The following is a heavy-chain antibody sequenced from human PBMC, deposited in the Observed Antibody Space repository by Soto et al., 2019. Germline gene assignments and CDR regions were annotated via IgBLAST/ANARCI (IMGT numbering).Heavy chain of an antibody. CDR2: ISYDGSNK. CDR1: GFTFSSYA. CDR3: ARDPLWGTAMVLWYFDL. V-gene: IGHV3-30-3*01. J-gene: IGHJ2*01. Sequence: QVQLVESGGGVVQPGRSLRLSCAASGFTFSSYAMHWVRQAPGKGLEGVAVISYDGSNKYYADSVKGRCTISRDNSKNTLYLQMNSLRAEDTAVYYCARDPLWGTAMVLWYFDLWGRGTLVTVSS. D-gene: IGHD5-18*01.